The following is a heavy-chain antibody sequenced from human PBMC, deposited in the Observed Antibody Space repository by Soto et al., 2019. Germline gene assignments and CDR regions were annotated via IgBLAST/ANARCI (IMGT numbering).Heavy chain of an antibody. CDR2: IYYSGST. D-gene: IGHD2-15*01. J-gene: IGHJ6*03. CDR1: GGSVSSGSYY. CDR3: ARHVSEVVVAAIPMPANYYYYYYMDV. Sequence: SETLSLTCTVSGGSVSSGSYYWSWIRQPPGKGLEWIGYIYYSGSTNYNHSLKSRVTISVDTSKNQFSLKLSSVTAADTAVYYCARHVSEVVVAAIPMPANYYYYYYMDVWGKGTTVTVSS. V-gene: IGHV4-61*01.